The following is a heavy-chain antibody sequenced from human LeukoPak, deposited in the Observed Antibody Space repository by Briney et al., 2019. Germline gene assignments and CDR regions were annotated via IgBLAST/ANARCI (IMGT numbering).Heavy chain of an antibody. Sequence: GASVKVSCKASGYNFMSYDINWVRQATGQRLEWVGWMNPNTGNTGYAQKFQGRVTMTRNTSTNTAYMELSSLRSEDTGVYYCVREIMWYFDPWGRGTLVTVSS. CDR3: VREIMWYFDP. V-gene: IGHV1-8*01. CDR1: GYNFMSYD. J-gene: IGHJ2*01. D-gene: IGHD3-16*01. CDR2: MNPNTGNT.